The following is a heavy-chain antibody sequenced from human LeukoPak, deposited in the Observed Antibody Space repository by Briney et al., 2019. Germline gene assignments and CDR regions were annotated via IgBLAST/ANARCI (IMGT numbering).Heavy chain of an antibody. J-gene: IGHJ4*02. CDR1: GGSISSGSYY. CDR3: AREKRDGYNYFDY. D-gene: IGHD5-24*01. Sequence: SETLSLTCTVSGGSISSGSYYWSWIRQPAGKGLEWIGRIYTSGSTNHNPSLKSRVTISVDTSKNQFSLKLSSVTAADTAVYYCAREKRDGYNYFDYWGQGTLVTVSS. CDR2: IYTSGST. V-gene: IGHV4-61*02.